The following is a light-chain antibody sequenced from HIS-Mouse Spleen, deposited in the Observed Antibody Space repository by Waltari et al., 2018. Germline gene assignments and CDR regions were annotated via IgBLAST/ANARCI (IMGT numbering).Light chain of an antibody. V-gene: IGLV3-10*01. CDR2: EDS. CDR1: ALPKTY. Sequence: SSELTQPPSVSVSPGQTARITCSGDALPKTYAYWYQQKSGKAPVLVIYEDSKRPSGIPERFSGSSSGTMATLTISGAQVEDEADYYCYSTDSSGNHRVVGGGTKLTVL. J-gene: IGLJ2*01. CDR3: YSTDSSGNHRV.